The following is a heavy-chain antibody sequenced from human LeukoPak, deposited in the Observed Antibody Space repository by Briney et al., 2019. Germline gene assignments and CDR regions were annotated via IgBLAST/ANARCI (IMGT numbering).Heavy chain of an antibody. V-gene: IGHV4-34*01. D-gene: IGHD2-15*01. CDR1: GGSFSGYY. Sequence: PSETLSLTCAVYGGSFSGYYWSWIRQPPGKGLEWIGEINHSGSTNYNPSLKSRVTILVDTSKNQFSLKLSSVTAADTAVYYCARVPWQLPFFSIGCFDYWGQGTLVTVSS. CDR3: ARVPWQLPFFSIGCFDY. J-gene: IGHJ4*02. CDR2: INHSGST.